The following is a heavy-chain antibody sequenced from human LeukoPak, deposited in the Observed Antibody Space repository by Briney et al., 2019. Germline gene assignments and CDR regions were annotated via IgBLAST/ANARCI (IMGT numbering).Heavy chain of an antibody. CDR2: IIPIFGTA. Sequence: ASVQVSCKASGCTFSSYPISWVRQAPGQGLEWMGGIIPIFGTANYAQKFQGRVTITTDESTSTANMELSSLRSEDTAVYYCASGFDDTQYYFDYWGQGTLVTVSS. CDR3: ASGFDDTQYYFDY. J-gene: IGHJ4*02. CDR1: GCTFSSYP. D-gene: IGHD3-22*01. V-gene: IGHV1-69*05.